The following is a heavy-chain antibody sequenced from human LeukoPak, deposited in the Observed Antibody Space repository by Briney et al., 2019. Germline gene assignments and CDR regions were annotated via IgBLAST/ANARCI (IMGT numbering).Heavy chain of an antibody. CDR3: AKDSERIVGADGGAFDI. CDR2: ISGSGGST. D-gene: IGHD1-26*01. CDR1: GFTFSSYW. Sequence: PGGSLRLSCSASGFTFSSYWMSWVRQAPGKGLEWVSAISGSGGSTYYADSVKGRFTISRDNSKNTLYLQMNSLRAEDTAVYYCAKDSERIVGADGGAFDIWGQGTMVTVSS. J-gene: IGHJ3*02. V-gene: IGHV3-23*01.